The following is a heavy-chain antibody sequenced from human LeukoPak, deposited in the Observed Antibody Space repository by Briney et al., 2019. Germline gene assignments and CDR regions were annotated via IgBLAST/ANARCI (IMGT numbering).Heavy chain of an antibody. V-gene: IGHV3-30-3*01. J-gene: IGHJ4*02. CDR1: GFTFSSYA. Sequence: PGGSLRLSCAASGFTFSSYAMHWVRQAPGKGLEWVAVISYDGSNKYYADSVKGRFTISRDNSKNTLYLQMNSLRAEDTAVYYCARFSSSSWDYWGQGTLVTVSS. CDR3: ARFSSSSWDY. CDR2: ISYDGSNK. D-gene: IGHD6-6*01.